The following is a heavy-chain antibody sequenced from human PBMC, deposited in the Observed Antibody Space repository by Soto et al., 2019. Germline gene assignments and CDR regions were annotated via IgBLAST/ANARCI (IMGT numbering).Heavy chain of an antibody. D-gene: IGHD6-13*01. J-gene: IGHJ5*02. V-gene: IGHV4-31*03. CDR1: GGSISSGGYY. CDR2: IYYSGSN. CDR3: ASGRGSSRWYWFDP. Sequence: QVQLQESGPGLVKPSQTLSLTCTVSGGSISSGGYYWSWIRQHPGKGLEWIGYIYYSGSNYDNPSLRKRITMTVDTAKNQFCRKLSSVTAEATAVYYCASGRGSSRWYWFDPWGQGTLVTVSS.